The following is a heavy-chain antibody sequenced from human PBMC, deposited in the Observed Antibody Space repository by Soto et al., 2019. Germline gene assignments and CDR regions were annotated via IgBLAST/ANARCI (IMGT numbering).Heavy chain of an antibody. V-gene: IGHV3-33*01. D-gene: IGHD6-6*01. CDR2: IWYDGSNK. CDR1: GFTFSSYG. Sequence: GGSLRLSCAASGFTFSSYGMHWVRQAPGKGLEWVAVIWYDGSNKYYADSVKGRFTISRDNSKNTLYLQMNSLRAEDTAVYYCARAPYSSSWRGWFDPWGQGTLVTVSS. CDR3: ARAPYSSSWRGWFDP. J-gene: IGHJ5*02.